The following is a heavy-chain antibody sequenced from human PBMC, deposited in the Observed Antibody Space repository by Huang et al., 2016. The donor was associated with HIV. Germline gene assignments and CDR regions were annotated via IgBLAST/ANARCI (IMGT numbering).Heavy chain of an antibody. CDR2: FEPAIGET. Sequence: QVQLVQSRAEVKKPGASVKVSCKVSEYTLTELSIHWVRQPPGKGLEWMGGFEPAIGETIYAQNFQGRVTMTEDTSTETAFMELSGLRPEDTAVYYCATGFDVFFDFWGQGTLVTVSS. CDR3: ATGFDVFFDF. J-gene: IGHJ4*02. V-gene: IGHV1-24*01. D-gene: IGHD3-9*01. CDR1: EYTLTELS.